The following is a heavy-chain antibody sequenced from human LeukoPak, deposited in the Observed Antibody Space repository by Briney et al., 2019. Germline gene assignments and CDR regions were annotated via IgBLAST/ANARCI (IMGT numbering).Heavy chain of an antibody. CDR1: GFTFSSYS. D-gene: IGHD3-10*01. Sequence: GGSLRLSCAASGFTFSSYSMNWVRQAPGKGLEWVSSISSSSSYIYYADSVKGRFTISRDNAKNSLYLQMNSLRAEDTAVYYCAKVLWFGESYHDAFDIWGQGTMVTVSS. V-gene: IGHV3-21*01. CDR3: AKVLWFGESYHDAFDI. CDR2: ISSSSSYI. J-gene: IGHJ3*02.